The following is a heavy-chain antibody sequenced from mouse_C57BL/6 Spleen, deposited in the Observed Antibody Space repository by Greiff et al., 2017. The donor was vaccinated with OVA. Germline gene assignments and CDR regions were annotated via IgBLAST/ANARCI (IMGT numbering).Heavy chain of an antibody. V-gene: IGHV1-15*01. CDR1: GYTFTDYE. CDR2: IDPETGGT. D-gene: IGHD1-1*01. Sequence: QVQLQPSGAELVRPGASVTLSCKASGYTFTDYEMHWVKQTPVHGLEWIGAIDPETGGTAFNQKFKGKAILTADKSSSTAYMELRSLTSEDSAVYYCTVLLRSLYAMDYWGQGTSVTVSS. CDR3: TVLLRSLYAMDY. J-gene: IGHJ4*01.